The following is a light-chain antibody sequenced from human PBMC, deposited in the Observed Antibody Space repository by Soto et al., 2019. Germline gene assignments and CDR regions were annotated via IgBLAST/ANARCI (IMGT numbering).Light chain of an antibody. CDR3: QQYNIWPQT. CDR2: GAS. Sequence: EIVMTQSPATLSVSPGERATLSCRASQSVSSNLAWYQQKPGQAPRLLIYGASTRATGIPARFSGSGSGTEFTLTINSLQSEDFAVYYCQQYNIWPQTFGQGTKVDIK. CDR1: QSVSSN. J-gene: IGKJ1*01. V-gene: IGKV3-15*01.